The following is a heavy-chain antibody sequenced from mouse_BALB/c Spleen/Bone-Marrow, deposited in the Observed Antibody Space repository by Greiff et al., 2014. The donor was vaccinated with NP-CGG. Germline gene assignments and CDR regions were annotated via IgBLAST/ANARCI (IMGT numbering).Heavy chain of an antibody. D-gene: IGHD2-14*01. CDR1: GYAFTNYL. CDR2: INPGSGGT. CDR3: ARGDYRYDGFAY. V-gene: IGHV1-54*01. Sequence: ESGAELVRPGTSVKVSCKASGYAFTNYLIEWVKQRPGQGLEWIGVINPGSGGTNYNEKFKGKATLTADKSSSTAYMQLSSLTSDDSAVYFCARGDYRYDGFAYWGQGTLVTVSA. J-gene: IGHJ3*01.